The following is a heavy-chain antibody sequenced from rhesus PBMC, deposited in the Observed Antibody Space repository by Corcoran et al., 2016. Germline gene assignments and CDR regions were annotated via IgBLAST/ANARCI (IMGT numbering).Heavy chain of an antibody. J-gene: IGHJ4*01. CDR1: GYSISSGYD. CDR2: IYGSLGRT. V-gene: IGHV4-76*01. CDR3: ARRRIAAATYYFDY. Sequence: QVQLQESGPGVVKPSENLFLTCAVSGYSISSGYDWSWIRQPPGKGLEWIGYIYGSLGRTNYKPSLKNRVTSSKDTSKNQCSLKLSSVTAADTAVYYCARRRIAAATYYFDYWGQGVLVTVSS. D-gene: IGHD6-31*01.